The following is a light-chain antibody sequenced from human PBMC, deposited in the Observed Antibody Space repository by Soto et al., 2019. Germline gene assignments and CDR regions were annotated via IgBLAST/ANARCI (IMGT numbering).Light chain of an antibody. V-gene: IGLV1-51*02. CDR2: ENN. CDR3: GTWDSTDYV. CDR1: SPNIGSNY. Sequence: QSALTQPPSVSAAPGEKVTISCSGSSPNIGSNYVSWYQQLPGTAPKLLIYENNKRPSGIPDRFSGSKSGTSATLGITGLQTGDEADYYCGTWDSTDYVFGTGTKVTVL. J-gene: IGLJ1*01.